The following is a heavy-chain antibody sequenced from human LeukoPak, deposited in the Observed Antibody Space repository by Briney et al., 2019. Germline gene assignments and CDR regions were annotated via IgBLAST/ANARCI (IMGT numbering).Heavy chain of an antibody. J-gene: IGHJ5*02. CDR3: ARDPYSSSPINWFDP. Sequence: SVKVSCKASGGTFSSYAISWVRQAPGQGLEWMGRIIPILGIANYAQKFQGRVTITADKSTSTAYMELSSLRSEDTAVYYYARDPYSSSPINWFDPWGQGTLVTVSS. CDR1: GGTFSSYA. D-gene: IGHD6-6*01. V-gene: IGHV1-69*04. CDR2: IIPILGIA.